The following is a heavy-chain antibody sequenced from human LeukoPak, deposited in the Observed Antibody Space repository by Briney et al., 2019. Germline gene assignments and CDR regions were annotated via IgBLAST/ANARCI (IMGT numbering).Heavy chain of an antibody. D-gene: IGHD4/OR15-4a*01. CDR2: IFSNDGK. J-gene: IGHJ6*03. Sequence: SGPVLVKPTENLTLTCTVSGFSLTNTTMGVSWIRQPPGKALEWLAHIFSNDGKGYNVSLENRLIISKETSKSQVVLALTNLLPVDTGTYYCARIPDYGSSMDVWGKGTTVTVSS. CDR3: ARIPDYGSSMDV. V-gene: IGHV2-26*01. CDR1: GFSLTNTTMG.